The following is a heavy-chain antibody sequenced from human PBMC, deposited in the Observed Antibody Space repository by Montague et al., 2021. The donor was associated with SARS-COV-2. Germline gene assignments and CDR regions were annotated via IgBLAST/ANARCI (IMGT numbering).Heavy chain of an antibody. CDR2: INSNGGT. V-gene: IGHV4-4*07. CDR1: GGSINDYY. Sequence: ETLSLICTVSGGSINDYYWTWVRQPAGEGLEWIGYINSNGGTNDNPSLRSRLTMSVDTSKNQFSLQLRSMTPADTAVYFCARATSVRGAVSWFDPWGQGILVTVSS. D-gene: IGHD3-10*01. CDR3: ARATSVRGAVSWFDP. J-gene: IGHJ5*02.